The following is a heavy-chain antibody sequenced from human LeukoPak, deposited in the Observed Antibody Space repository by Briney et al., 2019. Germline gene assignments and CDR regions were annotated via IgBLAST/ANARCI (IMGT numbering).Heavy chain of an antibody. CDR1: GFTFSNYA. Sequence: GGSLRLSCAASGFTFSNYAMSWVRQAPGKGLEWVSLITGSSYTIFYADSVKGRFTISRDNSNNTLHLQMNSLRAEDTAVYHCAKDRDLYYDSSYYPLDYWGQGTLVSVSS. J-gene: IGHJ4*02. CDR3: AKDRDLYYDSSYYPLDY. D-gene: IGHD3-22*01. V-gene: IGHV3-23*01. CDR2: ITGSSYTI.